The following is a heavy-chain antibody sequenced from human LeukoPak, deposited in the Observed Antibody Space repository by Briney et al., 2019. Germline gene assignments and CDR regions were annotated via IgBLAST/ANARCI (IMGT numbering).Heavy chain of an antibody. CDR3: TTASTVTYYFEH. D-gene: IGHD4-17*01. J-gene: IGHJ4*02. CDR1: GFSVSNAW. CDR2: IKSKTDGGTT. V-gene: IGHV3-15*01. Sequence: GGSLRLSCAASGFSVSNAWMSWVRQAPGKGLEWVGRIKSKTDGGTTDYAAPVKGRFSISRDDSENTLYLQMNSLKTEDTAVYYWTTASTVTYYFEHWGQGTLVTVSS.